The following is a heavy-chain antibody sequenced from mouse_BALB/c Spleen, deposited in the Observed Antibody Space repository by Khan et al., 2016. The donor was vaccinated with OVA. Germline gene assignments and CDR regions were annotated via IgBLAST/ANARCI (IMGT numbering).Heavy chain of an antibody. CDR3: TRPAYDGYYDY. V-gene: IGHV1S137*01. D-gene: IGHD2-3*01. J-gene: IGHJ2*01. CDR2: ISTYYGNT. CDR1: GYTFTDYA. Sequence: QVQLKQSGPELVRPGVSVKISCKGSGYTFTDYAMHWVKQSHAKSQEWIGLISTYYGNTNYKQKFKGKATMTVDKSSSTAYMGLARLTSEDSAIYCFTRPAYDGYYDYWGQGTPLTVSS.